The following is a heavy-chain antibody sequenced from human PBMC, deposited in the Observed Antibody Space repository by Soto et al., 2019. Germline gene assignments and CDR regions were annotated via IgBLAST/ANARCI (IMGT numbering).Heavy chain of an antibody. CDR1: GYTFTGYH. CDR2: INANSGGT. D-gene: IGHD6-6*01. J-gene: IGHJ6*02. V-gene: IGHV1-2*02. Sequence: ASVKVSCKASGYTFTGYHMQWVRQAPGQGLEWMGWINANSGGTHYAQKFQGRVTMTRDTPSSTLYMELSRLRSDDTAVYYCARDSENSSYYYGMDVWGQGTTVTVSS. CDR3: ARDSENSSYYYGMDV.